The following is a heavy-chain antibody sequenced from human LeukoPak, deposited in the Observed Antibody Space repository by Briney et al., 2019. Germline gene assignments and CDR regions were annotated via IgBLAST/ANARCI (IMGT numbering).Heavy chain of an antibody. CDR2: INQRGSEI. CDR1: GFTFSNHW. J-gene: IGHJ4*02. D-gene: IGHD3-16*02. CDR3: VRRYMATSAEDFDY. V-gene: IGHV3-7*01. Sequence: GGSLRLSCAASGFTFSNHWMTWVRQAQGKGLERLANINQRGSEIYYVDSVRGRFTISRDNAKNSLYLQMNTLRAEDTAAYYCVRRYMATSAEDFDYWGQGTLVTVFS.